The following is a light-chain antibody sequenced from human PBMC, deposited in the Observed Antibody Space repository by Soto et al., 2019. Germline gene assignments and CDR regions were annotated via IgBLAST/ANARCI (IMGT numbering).Light chain of an antibody. CDR1: TSNIGSNY. CDR2: RNN. Sequence: QSVLTQPPSASGTPGQTVTISCSGSTSNIGSNYVHWYQQLPGTAPKVLIFRNNQRPSGVPDRFSGSKSGTSASLAISGLRSEDEAYYYCAACDESLSVYYVFGTGNKVTVL. V-gene: IGLV1-47*01. CDR3: AACDESLSVYYV. J-gene: IGLJ1*01.